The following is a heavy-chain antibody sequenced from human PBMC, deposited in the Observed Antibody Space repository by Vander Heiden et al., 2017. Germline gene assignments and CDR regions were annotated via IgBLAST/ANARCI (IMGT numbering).Heavy chain of an antibody. D-gene: IGHD6-19*01. CDR1: Y. V-gene: IGHV4-34*01. J-gene: IGHJ4*02. CDR3: ARGRAERGAAAVAGTVALDY. CDR2: INHSGST. Sequence: YWGWIRQPPGKGLEWIGEINHSGSTNYNPSLKSRVTISVDTSKNQFSLKLSSVTAADTAVYYCARGRAERGAAAVAGTVALDYWGQGTLVTVSS.